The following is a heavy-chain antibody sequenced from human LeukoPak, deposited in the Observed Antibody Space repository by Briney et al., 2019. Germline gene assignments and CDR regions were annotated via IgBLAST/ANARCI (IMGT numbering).Heavy chain of an antibody. Sequence: GGSLRLSCAAPGFTFSSYGMHWVRQAPGKGLEWVAVISYDGSNKYYADSVKGRFTISRDNSKNTLYLQMNSLRAEDTAVYYCAKLNRRYNWNDFDYWGQGTLVTVSS. J-gene: IGHJ4*02. CDR3: AKLNRRYNWNDFDY. D-gene: IGHD1-1*01. V-gene: IGHV3-30*18. CDR2: ISYDGSNK. CDR1: GFTFSSYG.